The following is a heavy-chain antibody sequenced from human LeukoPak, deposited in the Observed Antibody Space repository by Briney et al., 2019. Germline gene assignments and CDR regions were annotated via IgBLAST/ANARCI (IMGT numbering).Heavy chain of an antibody. CDR1: GFTLSSYG. V-gene: IGHV3-33*01. D-gene: IGHD2-2*02. J-gene: IGHJ4*02. CDR2: IWYDGSNK. CDR3: AIPRVPAAIRYYFDY. Sequence: GGSLRLSCAASGFTLSSYGMHWVRQAPGEGLEWVAVIWYDGSNKYYADSVKGRFTISRDNSKNTLYLQMNSLRAEDTAVYYCAIPRVPAAIRYYFDYWGQGTLVTVSS.